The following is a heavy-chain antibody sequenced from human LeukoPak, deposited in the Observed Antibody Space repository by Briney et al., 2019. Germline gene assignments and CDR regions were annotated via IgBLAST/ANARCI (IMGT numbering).Heavy chain of an antibody. CDR2: MNPNSGNT. CDR1: GYTFTSYD. Sequence: ASVKVSCKASGYTFTSYDINWVRQATGQGLEWMGWMNPNSGNTGYAQKFQGRVTMTRDTSISTAYMELSRLRSDDTAVYYCARVSRAYYDILTGYYSENNNWFDPWGQGTLVTVPS. D-gene: IGHD3-9*01. V-gene: IGHV1-8*02. CDR3: ARVSRAYYDILTGYYSENNNWFDP. J-gene: IGHJ5*02.